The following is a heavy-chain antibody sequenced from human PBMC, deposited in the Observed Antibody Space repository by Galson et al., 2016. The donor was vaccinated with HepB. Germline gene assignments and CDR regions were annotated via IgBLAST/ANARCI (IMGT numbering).Heavy chain of an antibody. Sequence: LSLTCTVSGGSISSSGYYWSWIRQHPGKGLEWIGYIYYSGSTYYNPSLKSRVTISVNPSKNQLSLRLTSVTAADTAVYYCARSASAIGRGARMDVWGQGTTVTVSS. V-gene: IGHV4-31*03. CDR1: GGSISSSGYY. J-gene: IGHJ6*02. D-gene: IGHD3-10*01. CDR2: IYYSGST. CDR3: ARSASAIGRGARMDV.